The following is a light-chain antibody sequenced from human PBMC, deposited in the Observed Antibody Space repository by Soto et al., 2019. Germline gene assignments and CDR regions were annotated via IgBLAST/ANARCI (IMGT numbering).Light chain of an antibody. V-gene: IGLV1-40*01. J-gene: IGLJ1*01. CDR2: GNT. Sequence: QSVLTXPPSVSGAPGQRVTISCTGSYSNIGAGYDVHWYQQLPGTAPKLLIYGNTNRPSGVPDRFSGSKSGTSASLAITGLQAEDEADYYCQSYDSGLSVSGVFGTGTKVT. CDR3: QSYDSGLSVSGV. CDR1: YSNIGAGYD.